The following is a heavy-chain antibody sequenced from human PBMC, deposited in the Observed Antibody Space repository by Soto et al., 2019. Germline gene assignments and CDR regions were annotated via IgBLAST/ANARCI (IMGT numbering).Heavy chain of an antibody. CDR3: AKVKGPKGYSYGPLNY. CDR1: GGSISSYY. V-gene: IGHV4-59*12. Sequence: TSETLSLTCTVSGGSISSYYWSWTRQPPGKGLEWIGYIYYSGSTNYNPSLKSRVTISVDTSKNQFSLKLSSVTAEDTAVYYCAKVKGPKGYSYGPLNYWGQGTLVTVSS. J-gene: IGHJ4*02. D-gene: IGHD5-18*01. CDR2: IYYSGST.